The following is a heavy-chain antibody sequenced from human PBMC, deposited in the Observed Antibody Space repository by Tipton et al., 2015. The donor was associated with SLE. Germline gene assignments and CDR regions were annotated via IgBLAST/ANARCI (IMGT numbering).Heavy chain of an antibody. Sequence: SLRLSCTASGFTFSTFWMSWVRQAPGKGLEWVANIKEDGSDKNYVDSVKGRFTISRDNAKNSLFLQMNSLRVEDMAVYYCARDDLAGASGPPVYFGYWGRGTLVTVSS. V-gene: IGHV3-7*01. D-gene: IGHD7-27*01. J-gene: IGHJ4*02. CDR1: GFTFSTFW. CDR2: IKEDGSDK. CDR3: ARDDLAGASGPPVYFGY.